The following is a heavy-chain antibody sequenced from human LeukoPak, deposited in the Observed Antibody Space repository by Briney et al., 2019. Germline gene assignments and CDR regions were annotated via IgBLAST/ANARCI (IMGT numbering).Heavy chain of an antibody. J-gene: IGHJ6*03. CDR3: ERERGGGGFGVVIKRSYYYMDV. CDR2: ISGGST. Sequence: GGSLRLSCAASRFTFRSNEMSWVRRAPGKGREGVSSISGGSTYSAYATKGRFTISRYNAKNSLYLQLNSLRAEDTAVYYCERERGGGGFGVVIKRSYYYMDVWGQGTTVTVSS. V-gene: IGHV3-38-3*01. D-gene: IGHD3-3*01. CDR1: RFTFRSNE.